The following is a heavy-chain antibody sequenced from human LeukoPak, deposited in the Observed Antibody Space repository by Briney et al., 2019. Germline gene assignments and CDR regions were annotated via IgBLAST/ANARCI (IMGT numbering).Heavy chain of an antibody. Sequence: GGSLRLSCAASGFTFNSYAMSWVRQAPGKGLEWVSAISGSGGSTYYADSVKGRFTMSRDNSKNTLYLEMNSLRAEDTAVYYCAKDHSYGHSSWFDPWGEGTLVTVSS. V-gene: IGHV3-23*01. CDR3: AKDHSYGHSSWFDP. CDR1: GFTFNSYA. CDR2: ISGSGGST. J-gene: IGHJ5*02. D-gene: IGHD3-10*01.